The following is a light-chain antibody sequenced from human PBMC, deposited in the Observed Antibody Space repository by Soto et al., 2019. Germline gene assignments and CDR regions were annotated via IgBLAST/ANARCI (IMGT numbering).Light chain of an antibody. CDR1: SSDVGAYNY. V-gene: IGLV2-14*01. Sequence: QSVLTQPASVSGSPGQSITISCTGTSSDVGAYNYDSWYQQYPGEAPKVIIYDVSHRPAGVSNRFSGSKSGNTASLTISGLQTQDEADYYCSSSTSATTYVFGTGTKVTVL. CDR3: SSSTSATTYV. CDR2: DVS. J-gene: IGLJ1*01.